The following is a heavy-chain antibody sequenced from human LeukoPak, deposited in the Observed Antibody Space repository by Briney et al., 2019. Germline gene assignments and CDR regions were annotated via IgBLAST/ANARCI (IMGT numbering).Heavy chain of an antibody. CDR2: IWYDGSNK. Sequence: GRSLRLSCAASGFTFSSYGMHWVRQAPGKGLEWVAVIWYDGSNKYYADSVKGRFTISRDNSKNTLYLQMNSLRAEDTAVYYCARGYSRSSYYYYYMDVWGKGTTVTVSS. D-gene: IGHD4-11*01. V-gene: IGHV3-33*01. CDR3: ARGYSRSSYYYYYMDV. CDR1: GFTFSSYG. J-gene: IGHJ6*03.